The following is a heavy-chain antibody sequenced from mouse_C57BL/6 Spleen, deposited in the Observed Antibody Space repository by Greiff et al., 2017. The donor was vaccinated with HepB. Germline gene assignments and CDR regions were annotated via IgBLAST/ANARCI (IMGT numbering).Heavy chain of an antibody. J-gene: IGHJ2*01. V-gene: IGHV1-54*01. Sequence: QVQLKQSGAELVRPGTSVKVSCKASGYAFTNYLIEWVKQRPGQGLEWIGVINPGSGGTNYNEKFKGKATLTADKSSSTAYMQLSSLTSEDSAVYFCARAYYEGSTRDYFDYWGQGTTLTVSS. CDR1: GYAFTNYL. D-gene: IGHD1-1*01. CDR3: ARAYYEGSTRDYFDY. CDR2: INPGSGGT.